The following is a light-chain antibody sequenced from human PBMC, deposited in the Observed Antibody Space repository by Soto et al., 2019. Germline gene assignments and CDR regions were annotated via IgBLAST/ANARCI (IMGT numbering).Light chain of an antibody. V-gene: IGKV3-15*01. J-gene: IGKJ2*01. CDR3: QQYNNWPRGT. CDR2: GAS. CDR1: QSVSSN. Sequence: EIVMTQSPATLSVSPGERATLSCRASQSVSSNLAWYQQKPGQAPRLLIYGASTRATGIPARFSGSASGTEFTLTISSLQSEDFAVYYCQQYNNWPRGTFGQGTKLEIK.